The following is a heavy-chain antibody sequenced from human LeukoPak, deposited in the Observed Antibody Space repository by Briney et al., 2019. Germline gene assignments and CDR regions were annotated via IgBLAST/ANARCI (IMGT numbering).Heavy chain of an antibody. CDR3: AKDRSHYYDSSGYPQGPFDY. CDR2: ISYDGSNK. Sequence: PGGSLRLSCAASGFTFSSYWMSWVRQAPGKGLEWVAVISYDGSNKYYADSVKGRFTISRDNSKNTLYLQMNSLRAEDTAVYYCAKDRSHYYDSSGYPQGPFDYWGQGTLVTVSS. V-gene: IGHV3-30*18. J-gene: IGHJ4*02. D-gene: IGHD3-22*01. CDR1: GFTFSSYW.